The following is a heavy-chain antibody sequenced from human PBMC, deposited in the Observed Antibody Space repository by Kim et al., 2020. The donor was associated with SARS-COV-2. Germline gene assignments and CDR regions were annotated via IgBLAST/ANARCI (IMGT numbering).Heavy chain of an antibody. D-gene: IGHD3-16*01. CDR3: ARDNAGLGD. J-gene: IGHJ4*02. Sequence: GESLKISCAASGFTFDGYAMHWVRQAPGKGLEWVAVVSHDGINDYYTDSIKGRFTISRDNSKNTVYLQMNGLRAEDTAVYYCARDNAGLGDWGRGTLVTVSS. V-gene: IGHV3-30-3*01. CDR1: GFTFDGYA. CDR2: VSHDGIND.